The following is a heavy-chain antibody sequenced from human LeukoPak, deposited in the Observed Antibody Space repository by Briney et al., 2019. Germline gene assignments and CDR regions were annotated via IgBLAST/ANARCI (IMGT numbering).Heavy chain of an antibody. CDR2: IYTSGST. V-gene: IGHV4-61*02. CDR1: GGSISSGSYY. CDR3: ARVSSPHCSSTSSYGPHTFDP. Sequence: SETLSLTCTVSGGSISSGSYYWSWVRQPAGKGLEWIGRIYTSGSTNYNPSLKSRVTISVDTSKNQFSLKLSSVTAADTAVYYCARVSSPHCSSTSSYGPHTFDPWGQGTLVTVSS. D-gene: IGHD2-2*01. J-gene: IGHJ5*02.